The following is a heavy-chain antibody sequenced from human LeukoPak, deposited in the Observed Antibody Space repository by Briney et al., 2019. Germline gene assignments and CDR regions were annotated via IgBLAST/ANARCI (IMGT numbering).Heavy chain of an antibody. J-gene: IGHJ4*02. CDR2: INHSGST. CDR1: GGSFSGYY. V-gene: IGHV4-34*01. D-gene: IGHD3-16*02. CDR3: ARGRSDYVWGSYRRFDY. Sequence: PSETLSLTCAVYGGSFSGYYWSWLRQPPGKGLEWIGEINHSGSTNYNPSLKSRVTISVDTSKNQFSLKLSSVTAADTAVCYCARGRSDYVWGSYRRFDYWGQGTLVTVSS.